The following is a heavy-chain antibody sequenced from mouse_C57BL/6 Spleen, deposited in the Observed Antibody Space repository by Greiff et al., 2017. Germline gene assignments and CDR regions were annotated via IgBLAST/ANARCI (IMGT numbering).Heavy chain of an antibody. CDR3: VGLQQGYDAMDY. CDR1: GYTFTSYW. V-gene: IGHV1-50*01. D-gene: IGHD3-2*02. Sequence: QVQLQQPGAELVKPGASVKLSCKASGYTFTSYWMQWVKQRPGQGLEWIGEIDPSDSYTNYNQKFKGKATLTVDTSSSTAYMQLSSLTSEDTAVYYCVGLQQGYDAMDYWGQGTSVTVSS. CDR2: IDPSDSYT. J-gene: IGHJ4*01.